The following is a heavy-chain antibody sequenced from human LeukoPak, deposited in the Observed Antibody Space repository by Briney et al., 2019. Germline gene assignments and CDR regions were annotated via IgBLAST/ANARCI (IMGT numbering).Heavy chain of an antibody. V-gene: IGHV4-61*02. CDR3: ARHRRGSGSLTN. CDR2: IYTSGST. J-gene: IGHJ4*02. D-gene: IGHD3-10*01. Sequence: SQTLSLTCTVSGGSISSGSYYWSWIRQPAGKGLEWIGRIYTSGSTNYNPSLKSRVTISVDTSKNQFSLKLSSVTAADTAVYYCARHRRGSGSLTNWGQGTLVTVSS. CDR1: GGSISSGSYY.